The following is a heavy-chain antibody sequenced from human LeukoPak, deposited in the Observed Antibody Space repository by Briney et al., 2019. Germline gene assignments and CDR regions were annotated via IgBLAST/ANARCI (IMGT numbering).Heavy chain of an antibody. CDR1: GGSISGYY. J-gene: IGHJ4*02. Sequence: PSETLSLTCTVSGGSISGYYWSWVRQPPGKGLEWIGDIYYSGSTNYIPSLKSRVTISVDTSKHQFFLILSSVTAADTATYYCARAYSGSYSYFDQWGQGTLVTVSS. V-gene: IGHV4-59*01. CDR2: IYYSGST. CDR3: ARAYSGSYSYFDQ. D-gene: IGHD1-26*01.